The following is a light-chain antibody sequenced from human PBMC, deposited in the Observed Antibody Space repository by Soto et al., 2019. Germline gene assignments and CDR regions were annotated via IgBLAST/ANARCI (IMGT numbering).Light chain of an antibody. CDR3: AAWDDSLSGLYV. J-gene: IGLJ1*01. CDR2: SNN. CDR1: SSNIGRND. V-gene: IGLV1-47*02. Sequence: QSVLTQPPSASGTPGQRVTISCSGSSSNIGRNDVCWYQQLPGTAPKLLIFSNNQRPSGVPDRFSGSKSGTSASLAISGLRYEDEADYYCAAWDDSLSGLYVFGTGTKVTVL.